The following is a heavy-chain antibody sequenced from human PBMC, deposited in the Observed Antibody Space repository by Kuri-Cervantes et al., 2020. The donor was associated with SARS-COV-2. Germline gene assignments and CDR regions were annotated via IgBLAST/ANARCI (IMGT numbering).Heavy chain of an antibody. D-gene: IGHD6-13*01. CDR2: ISGSGDDT. CDR1: GLSFSNYA. V-gene: IGHV3-23*01. J-gene: IGHJ4*02. Sequence: GESLKISCAASGLSFSNYAMSWVRQAPGKGLEWVSSISGSGDDTHYADSVKGRFTISRDNSKNTLYLQMNSLRAEDTAVYYCARVVGYSSSWYYFDYWGQGTLVTVSS. CDR3: ARVVGYSSSWYYFDY.